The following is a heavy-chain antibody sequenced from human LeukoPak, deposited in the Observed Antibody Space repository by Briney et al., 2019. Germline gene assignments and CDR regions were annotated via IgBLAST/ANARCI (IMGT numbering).Heavy chain of an antibody. CDR3: AKDAYPNYYDSSGPFDY. J-gene: IGHJ4*02. V-gene: IGHV3-23*01. Sequence: GGSLRLSCAASGFTFSSHAMSWVRQAPGKGLEWVSAISGSGGSTYYADSVKGRFTISRDNSKNTLYLQMNSLRAEDTAVYYCAKDAYPNYYDSSGPFDYWGQGTLVTVSS. CDR2: ISGSGGST. CDR1: GFTFSSHA. D-gene: IGHD3-22*01.